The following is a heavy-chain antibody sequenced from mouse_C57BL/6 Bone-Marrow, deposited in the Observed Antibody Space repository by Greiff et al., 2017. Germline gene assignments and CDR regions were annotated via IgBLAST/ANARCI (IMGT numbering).Heavy chain of an antibody. CDR3: AKRNYGSSYGYFDV. J-gene: IGHJ1*03. Sequence: VHLVESGPGLVAPSQSLSITCTVSGFPLTSYGVSWVRQPPGKGLEWLGVIWGDGGTNYHSAPISRLSISKDHSKSQVFLKLNSLQTEDTATYNCAKRNYGSSYGYFDVWGTGTTVTVSS. D-gene: IGHD1-1*01. CDR1: GFPLTSYG. CDR2: IWGDGGT. V-gene: IGHV2-3*01.